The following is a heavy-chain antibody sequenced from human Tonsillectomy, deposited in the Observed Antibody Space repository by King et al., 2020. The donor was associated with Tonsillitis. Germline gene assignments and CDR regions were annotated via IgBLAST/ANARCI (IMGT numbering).Heavy chain of an antibody. CDR3: ARDSIDYGDYGAFDI. Sequence: VQLVESGGGVVQPGRSLRLSCAASGFTFSSYAMHWVRQAPGKGLEWVAVISYDGSNKYYADSVKGRFTIYRDNSKKTLYLQMNSLRAEDTAVYYCARDSIDYGDYGAFDIWGQGTMVTVSS. CDR2: ISYDGSNK. J-gene: IGHJ3*02. CDR1: GFTFSSYA. V-gene: IGHV3-30*04. D-gene: IGHD4-17*01.